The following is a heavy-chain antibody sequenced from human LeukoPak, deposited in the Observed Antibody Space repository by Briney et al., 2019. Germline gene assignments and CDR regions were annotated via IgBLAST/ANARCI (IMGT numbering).Heavy chain of an antibody. Sequence: NPSETLSLTCSVSGVSITSNYWSWIRQPPGKGLEWLGYTHHSGATSYNPSLKSRSTMSLDTSNYQFSLKLSSVTAADTAVYYCARSSGHSYGDFDYWGQGNLVTVSS. J-gene: IGHJ4*02. CDR3: ARSSGHSYGDFDY. CDR2: THHSGAT. CDR1: GVSITSNY. V-gene: IGHV4-59*01. D-gene: IGHD5-18*01.